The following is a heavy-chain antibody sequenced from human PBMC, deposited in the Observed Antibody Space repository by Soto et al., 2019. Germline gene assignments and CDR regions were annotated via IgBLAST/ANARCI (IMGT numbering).Heavy chain of an antibody. V-gene: IGHV3-23*01. CDR1: GFTFSRFA. CDR3: AKDRGALLVGADFDC. D-gene: IGHD1-26*01. CDR2: ISVTGDST. J-gene: IGHJ4*02. Sequence: VQLLESGGDLVQPGGSLRLSCAASGFTFSRFAMSWVRQASGKALEWVSGISVTGDSTYYADSVKGRFTISRDNSKNTLYLLMNSLRAEDTAVYYCAKDRGALLVGADFDCWGQGTLVSVSS.